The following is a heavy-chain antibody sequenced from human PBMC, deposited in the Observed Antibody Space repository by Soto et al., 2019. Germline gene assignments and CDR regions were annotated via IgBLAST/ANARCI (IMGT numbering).Heavy chain of an antibody. CDR2: IKQDGSEK. CDR3: ARGVVGAPDAFDI. Sequence: GGSLRLSCAASGFTFSIYWMSWVRQAPGKGLEWVANIKQDGSEKYYVDSVKGRFTISRDNAKNSLYLQMNSLRAEDTAVYYCARGVVGAPDAFDIWGQGTMVTVSS. D-gene: IGHD1-26*01. V-gene: IGHV3-7*01. CDR1: GFTFSIYW. J-gene: IGHJ3*02.